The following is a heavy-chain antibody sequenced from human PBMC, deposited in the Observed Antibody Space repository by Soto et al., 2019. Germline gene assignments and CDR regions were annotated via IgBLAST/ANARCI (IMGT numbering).Heavy chain of an antibody. CDR3: ARQRTSKGGMDV. Sequence: GGSLRLSCAASGFTFSNDWMNWVRQGPGKGLEWVSRIISGGTRVTYADSVKGRLTIARDNAKNTLYLEMHSLTAEDTAVYYCARQRTSKGGMDVWGQGTTVTVYS. J-gene: IGHJ6*02. CDR2: IISGGTRV. V-gene: IGHV3-74*01. CDR1: GFTFSNDW.